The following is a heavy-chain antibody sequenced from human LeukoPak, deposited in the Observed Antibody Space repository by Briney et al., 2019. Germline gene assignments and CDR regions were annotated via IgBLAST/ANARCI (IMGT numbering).Heavy chain of an antibody. Sequence: ASVTVSCKASGGTFSSYAISWVRQAPGQGLEWMGRIIPILGIANYAQKFQGRVTITADKSTSTAYMELSSLRSEDTAVYYCARDPGGFYYYYGMDVWGQGTTVTVSS. CDR1: GGTFSSYA. CDR3: ARDPGGFYYYYGMDV. J-gene: IGHJ6*02. D-gene: IGHD3-16*01. CDR2: IIPILGIA. V-gene: IGHV1-69*04.